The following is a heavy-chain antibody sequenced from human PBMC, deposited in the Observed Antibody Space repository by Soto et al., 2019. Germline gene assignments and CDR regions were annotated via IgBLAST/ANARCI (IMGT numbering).Heavy chain of an antibody. D-gene: IGHD3-16*01. Sequence: GGSLRLSCATSGFKFSNYAMSWVRQAPGKGLEWVSLISATGGGTYYADSVKGRFTISRDNSHNTLYLQVHSLTAEDTAVYYCAKDRRAGGNSAFYFDFWGQGA. V-gene: IGHV3-23*01. CDR2: ISATGGGT. CDR3: AKDRRAGGNSAFYFDF. J-gene: IGHJ4*02. CDR1: GFKFSNYA.